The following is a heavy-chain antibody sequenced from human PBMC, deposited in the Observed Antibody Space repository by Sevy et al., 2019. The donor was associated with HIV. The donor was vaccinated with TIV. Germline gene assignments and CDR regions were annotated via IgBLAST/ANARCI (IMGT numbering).Heavy chain of an antibody. CDR2: VNPRNGGT. D-gene: IGHD3-10*01. CDR3: ARARLGPLGSLDS. Sequence: ASVKVSCKASGYTFTGQYIHWVRQVPGQGLEWVGWVNPRNGGTKTAQSFEGRVTWTRDTSISTANLEMGSLKSDDTAVYFCARARLGPLGSLDSWGQGTLVTVSS. CDR1: GYTFTGQY. J-gene: IGHJ4*02. V-gene: IGHV1-2*02.